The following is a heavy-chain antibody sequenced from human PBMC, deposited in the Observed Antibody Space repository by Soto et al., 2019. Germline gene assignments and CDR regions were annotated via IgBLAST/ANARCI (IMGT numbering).Heavy chain of an antibody. CDR1: GFTFSSYA. D-gene: IGHD5-18*01. J-gene: IGHJ5*02. CDR3: AKDEGTPYSYGPNWFDT. CDR2: ISGSGGST. V-gene: IGHV3-23*01. Sequence: EVQLLESGGGLVQPGGSLRLSCAASGFTFSSYAMSWVRQAPGKGLEWVSAISGSGGSTYYADSVKGRFTISRDNSKNTLYLQMNSLRAEDTAVYYCAKDEGTPYSYGPNWFDTWGQGTLVTVSS.